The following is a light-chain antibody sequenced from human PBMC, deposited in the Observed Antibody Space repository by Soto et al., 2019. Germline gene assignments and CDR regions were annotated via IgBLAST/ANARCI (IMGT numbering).Light chain of an antibody. CDR2: WAS. CDR3: QQYYSTPRN. V-gene: IGKV4-1*01. J-gene: IGKJ4*01. CDR1: QSVLYSSNNKNY. Sequence: DIVMTQSPDSLAVSLGERATINCNSSQSVLYSSNNKNYLAWYQQKPGQPPKLLIYWASTRESGVPDRFSGSGSGTDFTLTISSLQTEDVPVYYCQQYYSTPRNFGGGTKVESK.